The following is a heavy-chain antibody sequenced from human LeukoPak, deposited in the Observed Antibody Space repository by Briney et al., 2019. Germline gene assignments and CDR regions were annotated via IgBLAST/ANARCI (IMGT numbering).Heavy chain of an antibody. CDR2: ISSSSSYI. CDR1: GFTFSSYS. Sequence: GGSLRLSCAASGFTFSSYSMNWVRQAPGKGLEWVSSISSSSSYIYYADSVKGRFTISRDNAKNSLYLQVNSLRAEDTAVYYCAKCYYDFWSGYYQTFDYWGQGTLVTVSS. V-gene: IGHV3-21*01. CDR3: AKCYYDFWSGYYQTFDY. J-gene: IGHJ4*02. D-gene: IGHD3-3*01.